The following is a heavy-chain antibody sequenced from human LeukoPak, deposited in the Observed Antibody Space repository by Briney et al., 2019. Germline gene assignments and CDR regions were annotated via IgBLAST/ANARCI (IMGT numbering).Heavy chain of an antibody. CDR3: ARARRYCTNGVCYTFGELAY. V-gene: IGHV1-18*01. D-gene: IGHD2-8*01. J-gene: IGHJ4*02. CDR1: GYTFTSYG. CDR2: ISAYNGNT. Sequence: ASVKVSCKASGYTFTSYGISWVRQAPGQGLEWMGWISAYNGNTNYSQKLQGRVTMTTDTSTSTAYMELRSLRSDDTAVYYCARARRYCTNGVCYTFGELAYWGQGTLVTVSS.